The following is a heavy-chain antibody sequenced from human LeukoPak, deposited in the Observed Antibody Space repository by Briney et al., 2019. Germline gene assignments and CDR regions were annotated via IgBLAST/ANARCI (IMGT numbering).Heavy chain of an antibody. D-gene: IGHD5-18*01. Sequence: GGSLRLSCAASGFTVSNNYMSWVRQAPGKGLEWVSVIYSGGSTYYADSVKGRFTISRDNSKNTLYLQMNSLRAEDTAVYYCARGGGYSYGYSGYYFDYWGQGTLVTVSS. CDR1: GFTVSNNY. J-gene: IGHJ4*02. CDR3: ARGGGYSYGYSGYYFDY. V-gene: IGHV3-66*01. CDR2: IYSGGST.